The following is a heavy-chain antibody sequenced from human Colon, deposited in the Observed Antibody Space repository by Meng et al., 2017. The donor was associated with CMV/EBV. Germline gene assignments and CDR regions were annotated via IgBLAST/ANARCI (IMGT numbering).Heavy chain of an antibody. CDR1: GLTVSSNY. CDR3: AREGYSNGWCYLDY. D-gene: IGHD6-19*01. CDR2: IYSDGKT. J-gene: IGHJ4*02. V-gene: IGHV3-66*01. Sequence: VQWVEAGGNLVQPGGSLRLSCAASGLTVSSNYMSWVRQAPGKGLEWVSLIYSDGKTYYADSVKGRFTISRDNSKNTLYLQMNSLRDEDTAVYYCAREGYSNGWCYLDYWGQGTLVTVSS.